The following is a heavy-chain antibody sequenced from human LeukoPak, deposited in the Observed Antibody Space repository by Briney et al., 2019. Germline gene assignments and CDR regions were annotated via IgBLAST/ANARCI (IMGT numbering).Heavy chain of an antibody. CDR1: GFTFSSYS. J-gene: IGHJ4*02. V-gene: IGHV3-21*01. CDR3: ARDESLVRGAAFDY. D-gene: IGHD3-10*01. Sequence: GGSLRPSCAASGFTFSSYSMNWVRQAPGKGLEWVSYISSSSNYINYAGSVKGRFTISRDNAKNSLYLQMNSLRAEDTAVYYCARDESLVRGAAFDYWGQGTLVTVSS. CDR2: ISSSSNYI.